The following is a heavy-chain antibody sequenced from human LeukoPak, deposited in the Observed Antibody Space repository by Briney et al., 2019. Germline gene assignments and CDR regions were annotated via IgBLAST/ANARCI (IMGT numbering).Heavy chain of an antibody. V-gene: IGHV4-39*01. J-gene: IGHJ5*02. Sequence: PSETLSLTCTVSGGSISTSSYYWGWIRQPPGKGLEWIASIYYSGSTYNNPSLKSRVTISVDTSKNQFSLKVNSVTAADTAVYYCARHGLVYPGGWFDPWGQGILVTVSS. CDR1: GGSISTSSYY. CDR3: ARHGLVYPGGWFDP. D-gene: IGHD3-16*01. CDR2: IYYSGST.